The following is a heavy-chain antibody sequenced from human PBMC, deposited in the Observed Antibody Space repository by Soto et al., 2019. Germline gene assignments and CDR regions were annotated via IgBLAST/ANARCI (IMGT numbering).Heavy chain of an antibody. V-gene: IGHV4-30-4*01. CDR3: ARGTAAAGTESYYYYGMDV. CDR2: IYYSGST. J-gene: IGHJ6*02. Sequence: QVQLQESGPGLVKPSQTLSLTCTVSGGSISSGDYCWSWIRQPPGKGLEWIGYIYYSGSTYYNPSLKSRVTISVDTSKNQFSLKLSSVTAADTAVYYCARGTAAAGTESYYYYGMDVWGQGTTVTVSS. CDR1: GGSISSGDYC. D-gene: IGHD6-13*01.